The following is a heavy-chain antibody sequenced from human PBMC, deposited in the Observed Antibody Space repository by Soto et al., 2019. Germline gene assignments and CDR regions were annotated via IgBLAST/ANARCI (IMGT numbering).Heavy chain of an antibody. J-gene: IGHJ4*02. D-gene: IGHD5-12*01. CDR1: GFTFSSHA. CDR2: LWYDGSKK. V-gene: IGHV3-33*01. Sequence: QVQLVESGGGVVQPVRSLRLSCVASGFTFSSHAMHWVRQAPVQGLEWVAVLWYDGSKKYYADSVKGRFTVARDDSKNTLYLQMNSLRVEDTAVYYCARDPGYSNYDFDYWGQGTLVTVSP. CDR3: ARDPGYSNYDFDY.